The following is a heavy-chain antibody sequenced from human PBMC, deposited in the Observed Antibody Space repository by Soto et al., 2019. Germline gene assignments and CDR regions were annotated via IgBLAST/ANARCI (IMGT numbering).Heavy chain of an antibody. J-gene: IGHJ4*02. Sequence: QVQLVQSGAEVKKPGASVKVSCKASGYTFTSNGISWVRQAPGQGLEWMGWISAYNGNTNYAQKLQGRVTMTTDTSTSTAYMELRSLRSDDTAVYYCARDRYYYDSSGYVLDYWGQGTLVTVSS. CDR2: ISAYNGNT. CDR3: ARDRYYYDSSGYVLDY. CDR1: GYTFTSNG. D-gene: IGHD3-22*01. V-gene: IGHV1-18*01.